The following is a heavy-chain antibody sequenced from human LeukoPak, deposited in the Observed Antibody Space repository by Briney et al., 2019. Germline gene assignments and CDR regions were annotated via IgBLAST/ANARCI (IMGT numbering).Heavy chain of an antibody. V-gene: IGHV3-30*02. CDR1: GFTFSNYG. D-gene: IGHD3-22*01. J-gene: IGHJ4*02. CDR2: IRYDGSNK. CDR3: AKNSPVGDSSGYYSASFNY. Sequence: GGSLRLSCAASGFTFSNYGMHWVRQAPGEGLEWVAFIRYDGSNKYYADSVKGRFTISRDNSKNTLYLQMNSLRAEDTAVYYCAKNSPVGDSSGYYSASFNYWGQGTLVTVSS.